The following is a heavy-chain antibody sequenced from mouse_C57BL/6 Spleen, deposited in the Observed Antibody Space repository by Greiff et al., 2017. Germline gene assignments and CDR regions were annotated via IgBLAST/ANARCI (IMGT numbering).Heavy chain of an antibody. CDR1: GYTFTSYW. CDR2: IDPSDSYT. Sequence: VQLQQPGAELVRPGTSVKLSCKASGYTFTSYWMHWVKQRPGQGLEWIGVIDPSDSYTNYNQKFKGKATLTVDTSSSTAYMQLSSLTSEDSAVYYCASEIPNFFAYWGQGTTLTVSS. D-gene: IGHD4-1*01. J-gene: IGHJ2*01. CDR3: ASEIPNFFAY. V-gene: IGHV1-59*01.